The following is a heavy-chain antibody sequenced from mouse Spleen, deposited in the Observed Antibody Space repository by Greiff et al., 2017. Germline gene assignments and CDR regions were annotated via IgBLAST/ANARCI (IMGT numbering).Heavy chain of an antibody. V-gene: IGHV5-16*01. CDR1: GFTFSDYY. D-gene: IGHD2-10*02. J-gene: IGHJ2*01. CDR2: INYDGSST. Sequence: EVQVVESEGGLVQPGSSMKLSCTASGFTFSDYYMAWVRQVPEKGLEWVANINYDGSSTYYLDSLKSRFIISRDNAKNILYLQMSSLKSEDTATYYCARDRYGNYDYWGQGTTLTVSS. CDR3: ARDRYGNYDY.